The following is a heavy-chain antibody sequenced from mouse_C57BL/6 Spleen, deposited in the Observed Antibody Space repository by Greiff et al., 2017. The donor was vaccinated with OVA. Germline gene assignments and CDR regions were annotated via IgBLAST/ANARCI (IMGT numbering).Heavy chain of an antibody. CDR1: GYTFTSYW. V-gene: IGHV1-55*01. CDR3: AIYDYDAAWFAY. D-gene: IGHD2-4*01. Sequence: VQLQQSGAELVKPGASVKMSCKASGYTFTSYWITWVKQRPGQGLEWIGDIYPGSGSTNYNEKFKSKATLTVDTSSSTAYMQLSSLTSEDSAVYYCAIYDYDAAWFAYWGQGTLVTVSA. J-gene: IGHJ3*01. CDR2: IYPGSGST.